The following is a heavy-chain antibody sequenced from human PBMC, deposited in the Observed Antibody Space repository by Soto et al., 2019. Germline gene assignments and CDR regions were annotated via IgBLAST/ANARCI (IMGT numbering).Heavy chain of an antibody. J-gene: IGHJ3*02. D-gene: IGHD4-17*01. CDR2: IYHSGST. Sequence: QVQLQESGPGLVKPSGTLSLTCAVSGGSISSSNWWSWVRQPPGKGLEWIGEIYHSGSTNYNPSLKSRVTISVGKSKNQFSLKLSSVTAADTAVYYCARVATSTVTQDAFDIWGQGTMVTVSS. V-gene: IGHV4-4*02. CDR1: GGSISSSNW. CDR3: ARVATSTVTQDAFDI.